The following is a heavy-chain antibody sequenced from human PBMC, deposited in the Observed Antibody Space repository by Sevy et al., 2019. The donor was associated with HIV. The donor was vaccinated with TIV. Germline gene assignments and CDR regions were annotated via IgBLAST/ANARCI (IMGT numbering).Heavy chain of an antibody. D-gene: IGHD6-13*01. CDR2: IYYSGST. J-gene: IGHJ5*02. Sequence: SETLSLTCTVSGGSISSYYWSWIRQPPGKGLEWIGYIYYSGSTNYNPSLKRRVTISVEPSKNQFSLKLSSVTAADTAVYYCARERAAAAGYNWFDPWGQGTLVTVSS. CDR3: ARERAAAAGYNWFDP. V-gene: IGHV4-59*01. CDR1: GGSISSYY.